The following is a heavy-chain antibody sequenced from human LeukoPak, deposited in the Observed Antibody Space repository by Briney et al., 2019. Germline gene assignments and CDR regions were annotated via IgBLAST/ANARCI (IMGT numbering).Heavy chain of an antibody. Sequence: GGTLRLSCAASGFTFSSYGMSWVRQAPGKGLEWVSAISGSGGSTYYADSVKGRFTISRDNSKNTLYLQMNSLRAEDSAVYYCARDPGYDYGYDYWGQGTLVTVSS. D-gene: IGHD5-18*01. CDR2: ISGSGGST. V-gene: IGHV3-23*01. J-gene: IGHJ4*02. CDR3: ARDPGYDYGYDY. CDR1: GFTFSSYG.